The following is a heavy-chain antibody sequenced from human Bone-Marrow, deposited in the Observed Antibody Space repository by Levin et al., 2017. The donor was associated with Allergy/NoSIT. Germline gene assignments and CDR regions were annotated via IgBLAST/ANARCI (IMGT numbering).Heavy chain of an antibody. D-gene: IGHD5-18*01. CDR1: GGSISSRSYF. CDR3: ASLSDTPSEYEDY. V-gene: IGHV4-39*02. CDR2: VYYTGST. J-gene: IGHJ4*02. Sequence: SQTLSLTCTVSGGSISSRSYFCVWVRQPPGKGLEWIGSVYYTGSTYYNPSLQSRVTISVDTSKNHFSLKLSSVTATDTAVYYCASLSDTPSEYEDYWGQGTLVAVSS.